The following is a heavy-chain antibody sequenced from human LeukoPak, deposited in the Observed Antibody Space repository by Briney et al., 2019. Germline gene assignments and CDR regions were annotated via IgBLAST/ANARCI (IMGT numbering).Heavy chain of an antibody. CDR3: AKDLSSGYYSMTEYSQH. D-gene: IGHD3-22*01. V-gene: IGHV3-23*01. Sequence: GGSLRLSCAAPGFTFSSYAMSWVRQAPGKGLEWVSAISGSGGSTYYADSVKGRFTISRDNSKNTLYLQMNSLRAEDTAVYYCAKDLSSGYYSMTEYSQHWGQGTLVTVSS. CDR2: ISGSGGST. CDR1: GFTFSSYA. J-gene: IGHJ1*01.